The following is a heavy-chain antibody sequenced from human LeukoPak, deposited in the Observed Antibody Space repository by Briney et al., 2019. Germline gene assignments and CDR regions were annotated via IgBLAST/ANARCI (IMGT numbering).Heavy chain of an antibody. V-gene: IGHV3-30*03. Sequence: GGSLRLSCAASGFTFSSYGMHWVRQAPGKGLEWVAVISYDGSNKYYADSVKGRFTISRDNSKNTLYLQMNSLRAEDTAVYYCAHVGRVGRAFGIWGQGTMVTVSS. CDR2: ISYDGSNK. CDR1: GFTFSSYG. J-gene: IGHJ3*02. D-gene: IGHD3-16*01. CDR3: AHVGRVGRAFGI.